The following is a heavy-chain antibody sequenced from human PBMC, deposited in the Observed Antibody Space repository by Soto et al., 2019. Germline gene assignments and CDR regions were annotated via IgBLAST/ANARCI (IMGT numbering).Heavy chain of an antibody. CDR1: GFMFSSYG. CDR2: MSYDGSKK. D-gene: IGHD1-26*01. Sequence: QVKLVESGGGVVQPGRSLRLACAASGFMFSSYGMHWVRQAPGKGLEWVALMSYDGSKKYYADSVKGRFTISRDKSKNTLYLQMNSLRAEDTAVYYCAKGGGGSYLYFDYWGQGTLVTVSS. J-gene: IGHJ4*02. CDR3: AKGGGGSYLYFDY. V-gene: IGHV3-30*18.